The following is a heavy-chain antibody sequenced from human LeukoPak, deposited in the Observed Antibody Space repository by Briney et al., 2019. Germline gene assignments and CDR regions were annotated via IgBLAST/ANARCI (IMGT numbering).Heavy chain of an antibody. J-gene: IGHJ5*02. CDR1: GGSISSYY. D-gene: IGHD4-17*01. V-gene: IGHV4-59*01. Sequence: PSETLSLTCTVSGGSISSYYWSWIRQPPGKGLEWIGYIYYSGSTNYNPSLKSRVTISVDTSKNQFSLKLSSVTAADTAVYYCARAVDSYGDYGRRYNWFDPWGQGTLVTVSS. CDR3: ARAVDSYGDYGRRYNWFDP. CDR2: IYYSGST.